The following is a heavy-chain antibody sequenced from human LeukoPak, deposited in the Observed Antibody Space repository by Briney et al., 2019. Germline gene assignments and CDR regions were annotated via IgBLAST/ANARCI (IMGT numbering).Heavy chain of an antibody. CDR3: ARDGVILGYCSSTSCPDAFDI. J-gene: IGHJ3*02. Sequence: SETLSLTCTVSGGSISSYYWSWIRQPAGKGLEWIGRIYTSGSTDYNPSLKSRVTMSVDTSKNQFSLKLSSVTAADTAVYYCARDGVILGYCSSTSCPDAFDIWGQGTMVTVSS. CDR1: GGSISSYY. CDR2: IYTSGST. V-gene: IGHV4-4*07. D-gene: IGHD2-2*01.